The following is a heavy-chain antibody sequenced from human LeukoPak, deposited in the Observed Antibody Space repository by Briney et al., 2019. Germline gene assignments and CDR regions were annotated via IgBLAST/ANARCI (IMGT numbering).Heavy chain of an antibody. J-gene: IGHJ4*02. Sequence: GASVKVSCKASGYTFTSYAMHWVRQAPGQRLEWMGWINAGNGNTKYSQKFQGRVTITRDTSASTAYMELSSLRSEDTAVYYCACAGGATTPPFDYWGQGTLVTVSS. CDR3: ACAGGATTPPFDY. CDR1: GYTFTSYA. D-gene: IGHD5-24*01. V-gene: IGHV1-3*01. CDR2: INAGNGNT.